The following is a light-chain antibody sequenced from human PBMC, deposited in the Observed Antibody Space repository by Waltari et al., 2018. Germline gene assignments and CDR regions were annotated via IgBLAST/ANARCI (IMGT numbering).Light chain of an antibody. V-gene: IGKV1-39*01. J-gene: IGKJ4*01. CDR2: AAS. CDR3: QQFQSNPLT. Sequence: DLQMTQSPSSLSASVGDRVTITCRASQSISSYLNWYQQKPGKAPKLLIYAASSLQSGVPSRFSGSGSGTDFTLTISSLQPEDFATYYCQQFQSNPLTFGGGTKVEIK. CDR1: QSISSY.